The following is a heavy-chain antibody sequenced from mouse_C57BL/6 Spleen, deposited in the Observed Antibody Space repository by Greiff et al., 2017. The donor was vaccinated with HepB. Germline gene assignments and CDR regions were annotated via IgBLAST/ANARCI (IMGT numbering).Heavy chain of an antibody. D-gene: IGHD1-1*01. J-gene: IGHJ1*03. CDR3: AIDCITTVAWYFDV. V-gene: IGHV5-4*01. CDR2: ISDGGSYT. Sequence: EVKVVESGGGLVKPGGSLKLSCAASGFTFSSYAMSWVRQTPEKRLEWVATISDGGSYTYYPDNVKGRFTISRDNAKNNLYLQRSHLKSEDTALYYCAIDCITTVAWYFDVWGTGTTVTVSS. CDR1: GFTFSSYA.